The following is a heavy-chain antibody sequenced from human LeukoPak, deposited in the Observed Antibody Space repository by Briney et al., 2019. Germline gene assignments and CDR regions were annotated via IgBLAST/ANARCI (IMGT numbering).Heavy chain of an antibody. CDR2: INPSGGST. CDR3: ARDGYSYGYAHFFDY. CDR1: GGTFSSYA. V-gene: IGHV1-46*03. Sequence: ASVKLSCKASGGTFSSYAISWVRQAPGQGLEWMGIINPSGGSTSYAQKFQGRVTMTRDTSTSTVYMELSSLRSEDTAVYYCARDGYSYGYAHFFDYWGQGTLVTVSS. J-gene: IGHJ4*02. D-gene: IGHD5-18*01.